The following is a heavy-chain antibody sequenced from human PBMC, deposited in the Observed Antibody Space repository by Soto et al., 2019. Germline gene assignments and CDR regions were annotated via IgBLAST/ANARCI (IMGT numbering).Heavy chain of an antibody. Sequence: EVQLVETGGDLIQPGGSLRPSCAASGLSVSSNYMSWVRQAPGRGLEWVSVIYSSGNIYYRDSVKGRFTISRDNSKNTLYLQMNSLRDEDTAVYYCATGIKAVVRSWYFDLWGRGTLVTVSS. CDR1: GLSVSSNY. V-gene: IGHV3-53*02. CDR3: ATGIKAVVRSWYFDL. J-gene: IGHJ2*01. CDR2: IYSSGNI. D-gene: IGHD5-18*01.